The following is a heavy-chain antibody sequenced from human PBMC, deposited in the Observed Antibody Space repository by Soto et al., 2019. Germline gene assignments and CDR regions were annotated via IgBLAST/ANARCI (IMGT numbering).Heavy chain of an antibody. D-gene: IGHD6-19*01. J-gene: IGHJ3*02. V-gene: IGHV3-11*06. CDR2: ISSSSSYT. CDR3: ARDQAVGGRGPFDI. CDR1: GFTFSDYY. Sequence: PRLSCAASGFTFSDYYMSWIRQAPGKGLEWVSYISSSSSYTNYADSVKGRFTISRDNAKNSLYLQMNSLRAEDTAVYYCARDQAVGGRGPFDIWGQGTMVTVSS.